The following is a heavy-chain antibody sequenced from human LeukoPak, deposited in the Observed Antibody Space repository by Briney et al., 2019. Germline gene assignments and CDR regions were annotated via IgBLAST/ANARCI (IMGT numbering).Heavy chain of an antibody. CDR1: GGSISSYY. Sequence: PSETLSLTCTVSGGSISSYYWSWIRQPPGKGLEWIGYIYYSGSTNYNPSLKSRVTISVDTYKNQFSLKLSSVTAADTAVYYCARHPRNYRAVASFDYWGQGTLVTVSS. J-gene: IGHJ4*02. D-gene: IGHD6-19*01. CDR2: IYYSGST. V-gene: IGHV4-59*08. CDR3: ARHPRNYRAVASFDY.